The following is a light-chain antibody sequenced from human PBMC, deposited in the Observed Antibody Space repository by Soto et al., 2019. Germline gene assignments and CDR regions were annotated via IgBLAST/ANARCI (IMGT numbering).Light chain of an antibody. CDR2: EVS. CDR3: SSYTSSSTPLNV. Sequence: QSVLTQPASVSGSPGQSITISCTGTSSDFGGYNYVSWYQQHPGKAPKLMIYEVSDRPSGVSNRFSGSKSGNTASLTIAGLQAEDEADYYCSSYTSSSTPLNVFGTGTKVTVL. V-gene: IGLV2-14*01. J-gene: IGLJ1*01. CDR1: SSDFGGYNY.